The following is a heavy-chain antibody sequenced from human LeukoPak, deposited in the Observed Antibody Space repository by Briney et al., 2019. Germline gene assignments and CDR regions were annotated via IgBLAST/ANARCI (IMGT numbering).Heavy chain of an antibody. CDR3: VRSPIGASAY. J-gene: IGHJ4*02. V-gene: IGHV1-2*02. CDR1: GYTFTDSY. D-gene: IGHD3-10*01. CDR2: ISPNNGDT. Sequence: ASVKVSCKPSGYTFTDSYIHWVRQAPGVGLQWMGWISPNNGDTKYAEDFQDRVTMTRDTSISTAYMELTGLTPDDTAVCYCVRSPIGASAYWGRGTLVTVSS.